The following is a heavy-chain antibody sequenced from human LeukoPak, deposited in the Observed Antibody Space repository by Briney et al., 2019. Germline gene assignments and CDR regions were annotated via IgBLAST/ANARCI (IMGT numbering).Heavy chain of an antibody. CDR2: ISGSGGGT. Sequence: GGSLRLSCAASGFTFRSYAMSWVRQAPGPGLEWVSAISGSGGGTHYPDSVKGRFNISRDNSKDTLYLQMNRMRAEDTAVYYCATSLPLYDYVWGTRPETLYADFDIWGQGTMVTVSS. V-gene: IGHV3-23*01. J-gene: IGHJ3*02. CDR1: GFTFRSYA. CDR3: ATSLPLYDYVWGTRPETLYADFDI. D-gene: IGHD3-16*01.